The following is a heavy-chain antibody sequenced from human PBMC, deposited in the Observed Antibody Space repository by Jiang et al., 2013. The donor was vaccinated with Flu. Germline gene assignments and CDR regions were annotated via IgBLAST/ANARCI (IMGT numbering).Heavy chain of an antibody. D-gene: IGHD2-2*02. CDR1: GFTFGDYA. J-gene: IGHJ3*02. Sequence: QLVESGGGLVKPGRSLRLSCTASGFTFGDYAMSWFRQAPGKGLEWVGFIRSKAYGGTTEYAASVKGRFTISRDDSKSIAYLQMNSLKTEDTAVYYCALGYQLLYGGQDCAFDIWGQGTMVTVSS. CDR3: ALGYQLLYGGQDCAFDI. V-gene: IGHV3-49*05. CDR2: IRSKAYGGTT.